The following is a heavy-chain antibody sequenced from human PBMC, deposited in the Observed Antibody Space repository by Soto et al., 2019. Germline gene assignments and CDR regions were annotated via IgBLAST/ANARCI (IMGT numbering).Heavy chain of an antibody. CDR1: GGSISTYY. D-gene: IGHD3-22*01. V-gene: IGHV4-59*12. CDR2: IHYSGST. Sequence: SETLSLTCTVSGGSISTYYWSWIRQPPGKGLEWIGYIHYSGSTNYNPSLKSRVTISVDTSKKQFSLSLSAVTAADTAMYYCSTRAYDTNGYYRFDPWGQGTLVTVSS. J-gene: IGHJ5*01. CDR3: STRAYDTNGYYRFDP.